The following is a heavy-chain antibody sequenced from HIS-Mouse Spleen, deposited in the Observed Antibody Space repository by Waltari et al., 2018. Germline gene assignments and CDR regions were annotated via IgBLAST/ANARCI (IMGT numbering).Heavy chain of an antibody. V-gene: IGHV4-39*07. CDR3: AREIPYSSSWYDWYFDL. CDR2: IYYSGRT. J-gene: IGHJ2*01. Sequence: QLQLQESGPGLVKPSETLSLTCTVSGGSISSSSYYWGWIRQPPGKGLEWIGSIYYSGRTYINPSLKSRVTISVDTSKNQFSLKLSSVTAADTAVYYCAREIPYSSSWYDWYFDLWGRGTLVTVSS. D-gene: IGHD6-13*01. CDR1: GGSISSSSYY.